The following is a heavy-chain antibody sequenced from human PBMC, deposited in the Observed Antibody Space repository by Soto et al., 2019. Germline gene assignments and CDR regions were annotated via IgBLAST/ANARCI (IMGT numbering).Heavy chain of an antibody. CDR1: GFTFSDYY. V-gene: IGHV3-11*06. J-gene: IGHJ5*02. CDR2: ISSSSSYT. Sequence: PGGSLRLSCAASGFTFSDYYMSWIRHAPGKGLEWVSYISSSSSYTNYADSVKGRFTISRDNAKNSLYLQMNSLRAEDTAVYYCARDLGTADYYNWFDPWGQGTLVTVSS. D-gene: IGHD3-16*01. CDR3: ARDLGTADYYNWFDP.